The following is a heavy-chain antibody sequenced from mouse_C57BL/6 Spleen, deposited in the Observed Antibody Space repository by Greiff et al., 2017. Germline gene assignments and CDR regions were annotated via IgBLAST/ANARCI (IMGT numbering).Heavy chain of an antibody. V-gene: IGHV5-17*01. CDR1: GFTFSDYG. CDR3: ASAYYDYDDAMDY. Sequence: EVILVESGGGLVKPGGSLKLSCAASGFTFSDYGMHWVRQAPEKGLEWVAYISSGSSTIYYADTVKGRFTISRDNAKNTLFLQMTSLRSEDTAMYYCASAYYDYDDAMDYWGQGTSVTVSS. CDR2: ISSGSSTI. J-gene: IGHJ4*01. D-gene: IGHD2-4*01.